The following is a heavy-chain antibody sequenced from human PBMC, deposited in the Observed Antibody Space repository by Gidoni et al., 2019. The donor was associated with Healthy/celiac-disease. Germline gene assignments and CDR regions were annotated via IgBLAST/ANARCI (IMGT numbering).Heavy chain of an antibody. D-gene: IGHD3-3*01. CDR1: GFTFSSYS. J-gene: IGHJ4*02. V-gene: IGHV3-21*01. Sequence: EVQLVESGGGLVKPGGSLRLSCAASGFTFSSYSMNWVRQAPGKGLEWVSSISSSSSYIYYADSVKGRFTISRDNAKNSLYLQMNSLRAEDTAVYYCARDGTGFWSGYFDYWGQGTLVTVSS. CDR3: ARDGTGFWSGYFDY. CDR2: ISSSSSYI.